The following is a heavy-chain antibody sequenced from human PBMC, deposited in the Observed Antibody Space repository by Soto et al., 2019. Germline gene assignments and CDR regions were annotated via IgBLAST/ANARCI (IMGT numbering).Heavy chain of an antibody. Sequence: EVQLLESGGGLVQPGGSLRLSCAASGFTFSSYAMSWVRQAPGKGLEWVSAISGSGGSTYYADSVKARFTISRDNSKNTMYLQMNSLRAEDTAVYYCAKGRIDARYEAWFDPWGQGTLVTVSS. D-gene: IGHD3-9*01. J-gene: IGHJ5*02. V-gene: IGHV3-23*01. CDR2: ISGSGGST. CDR3: AKGRIDARYEAWFDP. CDR1: GFTFSSYA.